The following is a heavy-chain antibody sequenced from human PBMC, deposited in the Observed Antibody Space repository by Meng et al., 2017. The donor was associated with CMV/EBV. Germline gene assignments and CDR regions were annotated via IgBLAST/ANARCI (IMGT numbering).Heavy chain of an antibody. Sequence: GGSLRLSCAASGFTFSDYYMNWVRQAPGKGLEWVSSISSSSTIYYADSVKGRFTISRDNAKNSLYLQMNSLRAEDTAVYYCTSFPRFIYYGMDVWGQGTTVTVSS. CDR1: GFTFSDYY. CDR2: ISSSSTI. J-gene: IGHJ6*02. CDR3: TSFPRFIYYGMDV. D-gene: IGHD3-10*01. V-gene: IGHV3-69-1*01.